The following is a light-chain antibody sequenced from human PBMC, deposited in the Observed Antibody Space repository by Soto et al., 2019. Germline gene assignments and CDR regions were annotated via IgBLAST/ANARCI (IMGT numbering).Light chain of an antibody. J-gene: IGKJ1*01. CDR1: QNIYNS. CDR3: QESRSALWGT. Sequence: DIPMTQSPSSLSASLGDRVTITCRTSQNIYNSLNWYQQKAGRAPAVLIYVASNLQGGVPLRFSGSGSGTDFTLTISGLQPEDSATYYCQESRSALWGTCGQGTKVEVK. V-gene: IGKV1-39*01. CDR2: VAS.